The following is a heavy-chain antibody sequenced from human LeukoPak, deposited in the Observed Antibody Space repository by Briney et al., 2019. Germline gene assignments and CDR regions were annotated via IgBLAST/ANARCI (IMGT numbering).Heavy chain of an antibody. V-gene: IGHV3-21*01. Sequence: GGSLRLSCAASGFTFSSYSMNWVRQAPGKGLEWVSSISSSSSYIYYADSVKGRFTISRDNAKNSLYLQMNSLGAEDTAVYYCARGGSGTFNNWFDPWGQGTLVTVSS. CDR1: GFTFSSYS. J-gene: IGHJ5*02. CDR3: ARGGSGTFNNWFDP. D-gene: IGHD3-10*01. CDR2: ISSSSSYI.